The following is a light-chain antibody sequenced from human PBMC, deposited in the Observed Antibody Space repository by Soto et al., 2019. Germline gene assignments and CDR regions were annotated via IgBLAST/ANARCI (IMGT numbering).Light chain of an antibody. CDR2: AAS. V-gene: IGKV1-6*01. Sequence: AVQMTQYQSSLSASVGDRVTITCRASQGIRNDLTWYQQKPGKAPKLLIYAASSLQSGVPSRFSGSGSGTDFTLTISSLQPDDFATYYCQQYNSYWTFGQVSNVDIK. J-gene: IGKJ1*01. CDR3: QQYNSYWT. CDR1: QGIRND.